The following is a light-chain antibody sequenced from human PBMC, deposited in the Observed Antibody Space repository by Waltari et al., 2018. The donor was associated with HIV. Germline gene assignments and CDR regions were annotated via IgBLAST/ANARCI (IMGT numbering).Light chain of an antibody. Sequence: IQLTQSPSSLSASVGDIVTTTCQASQDVSNYLNWYQQKPGKAPKLLIYDASNLAAGVPSRFSGSGSGTDFTFTIISLQPEDIATYYCQQFDYLMYTFGQGTKLEIQ. J-gene: IGKJ2*01. CDR1: QDVSNY. CDR3: QQFDYLMYT. CDR2: DAS. V-gene: IGKV1-33*01.